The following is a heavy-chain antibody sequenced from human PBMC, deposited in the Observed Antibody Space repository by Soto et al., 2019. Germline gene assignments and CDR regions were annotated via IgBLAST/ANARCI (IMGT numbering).Heavy chain of an antibody. D-gene: IGHD6-13*01. V-gene: IGHV3-33*01. J-gene: IGHJ4*02. CDR1: GFTFSSYG. CDR3: ARAQYSSSWYPFDY. CDR2: IYYDGSNK. Sequence: QVQLVESGGGVVQPGRSLRLSCAASGFTFSSYGMHCVRQAPGKGLEWVAVIYYDGSNKYYADSVKGRFTISRDNSKNTLDLQMNSLRAEDTALYYCARAQYSSSWYPFDYGGQGTLVTVSS.